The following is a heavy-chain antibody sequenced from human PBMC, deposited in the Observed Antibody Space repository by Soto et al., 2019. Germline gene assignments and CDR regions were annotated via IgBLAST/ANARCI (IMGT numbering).Heavy chain of an antibody. J-gene: IGHJ4*02. Sequence: GGSLRLSCAASGFTFSSYGMHWVRQAPGKGLEWVAVIWYDGSNKYYADYVKGRFTISRDNSKNTLYLQMNSLRAEDTAVYYCAREYYYDSSGYYFDYWGQGTLVTVSS. CDR1: GFTFSSYG. CDR3: AREYYYDSSGYYFDY. D-gene: IGHD3-22*01. CDR2: IWYDGSNK. V-gene: IGHV3-33*01.